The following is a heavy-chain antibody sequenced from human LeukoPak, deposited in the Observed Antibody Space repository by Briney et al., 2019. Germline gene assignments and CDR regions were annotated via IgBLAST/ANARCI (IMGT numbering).Heavy chain of an antibody. J-gene: IGHJ5*02. V-gene: IGHV4-59*12. CDR3: ARVDIPLIAAAGTAIDP. CDR2: IYYSGST. CDR1: GGSISSYY. Sequence: SETLSLTCTVSGGSISSYYWSWIRQPPGKGLEWIGYIYYSGSTNYNPSLKSRVTISVDTSKNQFSLKLSSVTAADTAVYYCARVDIPLIAAAGTAIDPWGQGTLVTVSS. D-gene: IGHD6-13*01.